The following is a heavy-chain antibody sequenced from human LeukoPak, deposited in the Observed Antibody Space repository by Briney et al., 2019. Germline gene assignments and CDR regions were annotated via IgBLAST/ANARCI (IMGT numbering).Heavy chain of an antibody. CDR1: GGSISSSNW. V-gene: IGHV4-4*02. Sequence: SETLSLTCTVSGGSISSSNWWSWVRQPPGKGLEWIGEIYHSGSTNYNPSLKSRVTISVDKSKNQFSLKLSSVTAADTAVYYCARRAPTVTELEEGFDYWGQGTLVTVSS. D-gene: IGHD4-11*01. J-gene: IGHJ4*02. CDR2: IYHSGST. CDR3: ARRAPTVTELEEGFDY.